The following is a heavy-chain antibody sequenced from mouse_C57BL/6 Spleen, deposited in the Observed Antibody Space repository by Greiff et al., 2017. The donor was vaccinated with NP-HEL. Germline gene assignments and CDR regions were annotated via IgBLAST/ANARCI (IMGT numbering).Heavy chain of an antibody. CDR1: GYTFTSYW. D-gene: IGHD2-10*02. CDR3: ARSGYGNYWDLDV. J-gene: IGHJ1*03. V-gene: IGHV1-72*01. CDR2: IDPNSGGT. Sequence: VQLVESGAELVKPGASVKLSCKASGYTFTSYWMHWVKQRPGRGLEWIGRIDPNSGGTKYNEKFKSKATLTVDKPSSTAYMQLSSLTSEDSAVDYCARSGYGNYWDLDVWGKGTTVTVSS.